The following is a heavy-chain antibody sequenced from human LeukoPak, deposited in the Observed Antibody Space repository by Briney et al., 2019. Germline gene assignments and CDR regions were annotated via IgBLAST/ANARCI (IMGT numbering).Heavy chain of an antibody. CDR1: GFTFSSYG. CDR2: ISGSGDNT. J-gene: IGHJ4*02. V-gene: IGHV3-23*01. CDR3: ARLGYSSSLPDY. Sequence: GGSLRLSCATSGFTFSSYGMTWVRQAPGKGLEWVSSISGSGDNTYYADSVKGRFTFSRDNSKNTLYLQMNSLRAEDTAVYYCARLGYSSSLPDYWGRGTLVTVSS. D-gene: IGHD6-6*01.